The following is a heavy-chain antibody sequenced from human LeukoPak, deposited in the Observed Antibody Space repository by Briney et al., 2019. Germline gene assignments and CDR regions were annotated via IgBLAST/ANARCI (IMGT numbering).Heavy chain of an antibody. CDR3: ARRDEATDFDY. V-gene: IGHV5-51*01. CDR2: IYPGDSDT. Sequence: GESLKISCKGSGYSFSSYWIAWVRQMPGKGLEWMGIIYPGDSDTRYSPSFQGQVTISADKSISTAYLQWSSLKASDTAIYYCARRDEATDFDYWGQGTPVTVCS. CDR1: GYSFSSYW. J-gene: IGHJ4*02. D-gene: IGHD5-12*01.